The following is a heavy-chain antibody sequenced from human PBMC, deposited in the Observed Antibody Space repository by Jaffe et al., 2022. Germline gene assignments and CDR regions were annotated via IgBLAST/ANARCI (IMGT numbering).Heavy chain of an antibody. V-gene: IGHV3-48*03. Sequence: EVQLVESGGGLVQPGGSLRLSCAASGFTFSSYEMNWVRQAPGKGLEWVSYISSSGSTIYYADSVKGRFTISRDNAKNSLYLQMNSLRAEDTAVYYCARAQRSGSYYIKGPGDPLDAFDIWGQGTMVTVSS. CDR2: ISSSGSTI. CDR1: GFTFSSYE. J-gene: IGHJ3*02. D-gene: IGHD3-10*01. CDR3: ARAQRSGSYYIKGPGDPLDAFDI.